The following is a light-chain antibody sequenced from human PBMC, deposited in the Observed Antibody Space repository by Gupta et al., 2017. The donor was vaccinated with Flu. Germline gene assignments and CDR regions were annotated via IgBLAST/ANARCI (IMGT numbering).Light chain of an antibody. CDR3: SSYTGSSNVL. J-gene: IGLJ3*02. CDR2: DVS. CDR1: SSDIGFYNY. Sequence: TSSDIGFYNYVSWYQQHPGKAPKLMIYDVSSRPSGVSNRFSGSKSGNTASLTISGLQLEDEADYYCSSYTGSSNVLFGGGTKLAVL. V-gene: IGLV2-14*03.